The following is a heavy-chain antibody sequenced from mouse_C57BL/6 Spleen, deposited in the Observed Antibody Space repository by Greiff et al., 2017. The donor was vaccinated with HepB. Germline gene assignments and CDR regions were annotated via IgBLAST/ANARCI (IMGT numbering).Heavy chain of an antibody. D-gene: IGHD4-1*01. J-gene: IGHJ3*01. CDR2: IHPNSGST. CDR1: GYTFTSYW. CDR3: ASPKNWDGGFAY. V-gene: IGHV1-64*01. Sequence: QVQLQQPGAELVKPGASVKLSCKASGYTFTSYWMHWVKQRPGQGLEWIGMIHPNSGSTNYNEKFKSKATLTVDKSSSTAYMQLSSLTSEDSAVYYCASPKNWDGGFAYWGQGTLVTVSA.